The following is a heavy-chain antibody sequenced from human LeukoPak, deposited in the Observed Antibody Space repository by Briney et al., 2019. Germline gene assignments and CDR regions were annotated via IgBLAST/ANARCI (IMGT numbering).Heavy chain of an antibody. CDR2: IGTGGDT. CDR3: ARAVAAAVIDY. J-gene: IGHJ4*02. V-gene: IGHV3-47*01. CDR1: GFAFSSYA. Sequence: PGGSLRLSCAASGFAFSSYALHWVRRAPGKGLGWVSDIGTGGDTYYADSVMGRFTISRDNAKKSLYLHMNSLIAEDMAVYYCARAVAAAVIDYWGQGTLATVSS. D-gene: IGHD6-13*01.